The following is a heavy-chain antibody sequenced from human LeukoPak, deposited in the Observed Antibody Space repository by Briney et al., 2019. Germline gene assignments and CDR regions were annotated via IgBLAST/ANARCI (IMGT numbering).Heavy chain of an antibody. V-gene: IGHV3-21*01. Sequence: GGSLRLSCAASGFTFSSYSMNWVRQAPGKGLEWASSISSSSSYIYYADSVKGRFTISRDNAKNSLYLQMNSLRAEDTAVYYCARDRSSGWYVLYYYYYMDVWGKGTTVTVPS. J-gene: IGHJ6*03. CDR3: ARDRSSGWYVLYYYYYMDV. CDR1: GFTFSSYS. D-gene: IGHD6-19*01. CDR2: ISSSSSYI.